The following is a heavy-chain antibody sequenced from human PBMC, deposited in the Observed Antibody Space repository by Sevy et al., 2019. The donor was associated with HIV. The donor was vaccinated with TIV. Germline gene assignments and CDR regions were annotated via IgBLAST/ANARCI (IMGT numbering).Heavy chain of an antibody. CDR2: INSSSRFI. V-gene: IGHV3-11*06. Sequence: GGSLRLSCAASGFTFSDYYMSWIRQAPGKGPEWVSYINSSSRFINYVDSVKGRFTISRDNAKNSLYLQMNSLRAGDTAVYYCARGKVLFDYWGQGTLVTVSS. CDR3: ARGKVLFDY. CDR1: GFTFSDYY. J-gene: IGHJ4*02.